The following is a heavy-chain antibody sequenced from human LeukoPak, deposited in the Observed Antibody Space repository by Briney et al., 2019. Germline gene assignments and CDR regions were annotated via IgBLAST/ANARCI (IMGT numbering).Heavy chain of an antibody. V-gene: IGHV3-30*18. Sequence: GGSLRLSCAASGFTFSSYGMHWVRQAPGKGLEWVAVIPYDGSNKYYADSVKGRFTISRDNSKNTLYLQMNSLRAEDTAVYYCAKGRVDSSSWYVIGNWFDPWGQGTLVTVSS. D-gene: IGHD6-13*01. CDR3: AKGRVDSSSWYVIGNWFDP. CDR1: GFTFSSYG. CDR2: IPYDGSNK. J-gene: IGHJ5*02.